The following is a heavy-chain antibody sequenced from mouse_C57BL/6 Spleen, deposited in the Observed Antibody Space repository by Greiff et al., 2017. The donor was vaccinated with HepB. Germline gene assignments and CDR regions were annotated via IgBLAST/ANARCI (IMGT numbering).Heavy chain of an antibody. CDR3: AGYDVHASYFHH. V-gene: IGHV1-82*01. CDR1: GYAFSSSW. D-gene: IGHD1-2*01. Sequence: QVQLQQSGPELVKPGASVKISCKASGYAFSSSWLNWVKQRPGKGLEWIGRIYPGDGDTNYNGKFKGKATLTADKSSSTAYMQLSSLTSEDSAVYFCAGYDVHASYFHHSGQGPTPTVSS. CDR2: IYPGDGDT. J-gene: IGHJ2*01.